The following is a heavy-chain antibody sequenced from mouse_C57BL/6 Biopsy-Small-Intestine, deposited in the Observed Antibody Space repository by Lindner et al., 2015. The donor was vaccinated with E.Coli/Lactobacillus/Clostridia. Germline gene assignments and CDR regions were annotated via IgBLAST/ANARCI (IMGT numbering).Heavy chain of an antibody. Sequence: VQLQESGAELARPGASVKMSCKASGYTFTSYTMHWVKQRPGQGLEWIGYINSNSVHTKYNQKFKDKATLTADKSSSTAYIQLSSLTSEDSAVYYCTREDFDYWGQGTTLTVSS. CDR3: TREDFDY. V-gene: IGHV1-4*01. J-gene: IGHJ2*01. CDR1: GYTFTSYT. CDR2: INSNSVHT.